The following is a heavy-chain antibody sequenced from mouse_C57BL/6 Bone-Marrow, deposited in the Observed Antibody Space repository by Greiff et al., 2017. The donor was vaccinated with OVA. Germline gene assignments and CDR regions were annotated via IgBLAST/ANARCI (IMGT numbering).Heavy chain of an antibody. CDR3: ARHDGPYWYCDV. V-gene: IGHV1-82*01. J-gene: IGHJ1*03. CDR1: GYAFSSSW. CDR2: IYPGDGDT. Sequence: VQLQQSGPELVKPGASVKISCKASGYAFSSSWMNWVKQRPGKGLEWIGRIYPGDGDTNYNGKFKGKATLTADKSSSTAYMQLSSLTSEDSAVYFCARHDGPYWYCDVWGTGTTVTVSS. D-gene: IGHD2-3*01.